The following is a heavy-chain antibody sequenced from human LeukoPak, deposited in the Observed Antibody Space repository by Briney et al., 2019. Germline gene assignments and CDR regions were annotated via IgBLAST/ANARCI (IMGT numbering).Heavy chain of an antibody. J-gene: IGHJ5*02. CDR1: GYSFSGYY. V-gene: IGHV1-2*02. D-gene: IGHD3-10*01. CDR3: VRERPRGVGGFDP. Sequence: ASVKVSCKASGYSFSGYYMHWVRQAPGQGLEWMGWINPNSGGTNYAQKFQGRVTMTRDTSISTAYMEVTSLRSDDTAVYYCVRERPRGVGGFDPWAREPWSPSPQ. CDR2: INPNSGGT.